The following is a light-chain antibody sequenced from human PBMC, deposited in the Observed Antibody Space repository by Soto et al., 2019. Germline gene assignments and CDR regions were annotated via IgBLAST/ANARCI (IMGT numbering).Light chain of an antibody. CDR2: GAS. J-gene: IGKJ4*01. CDR1: QSVSSCY. CDR3: QQYVSSPPKLT. Sequence: IVFTQPACTVSLYTGERATLSCRASQSVSSCYLAWYQQKPGQAPRLLIYGASSRATGIPDRFSGSGSGTDFTLTISRLEPEDFAVYYCQQYVSSPPKLTFGGGTKVDIK. V-gene: IGKV3-20*01.